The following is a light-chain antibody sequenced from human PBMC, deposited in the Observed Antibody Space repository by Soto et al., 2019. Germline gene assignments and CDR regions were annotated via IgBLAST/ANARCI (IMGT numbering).Light chain of an antibody. CDR1: NSDVGGYNY. V-gene: IGLV2-14*01. CDR3: SSYAGSSTV. CDR2: DVS. Sequence: QSALTQPASVSGSPGQSITISCTGTNSDVGGYNYVAWYQQHAGKAPKLMMYDVSNRPSGVSNRFSGSKSGNTASLTISGLQAEDEADYYCSSYAGSSTVFGTGTKVPVL. J-gene: IGLJ1*01.